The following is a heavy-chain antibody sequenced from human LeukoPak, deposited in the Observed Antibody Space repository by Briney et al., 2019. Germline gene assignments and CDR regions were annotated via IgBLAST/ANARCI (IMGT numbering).Heavy chain of an antibody. V-gene: IGHV1-69*01. J-gene: IGHJ5*02. CDR3: AREYYDFWSGYYFYNWFDP. CDR2: IIPIFGTA. D-gene: IGHD3-3*01. Sequence: ASVKVSCKASGGTFSSYAISWVRQAPGQGLEWMGGIIPIFGTANYAQNFQGRVTITADESTSTAYMELSSLRSEDTAVYYCAREYYDFWSGYYFYNWFDPWGQGTLVTVSS. CDR1: GGTFSSYA.